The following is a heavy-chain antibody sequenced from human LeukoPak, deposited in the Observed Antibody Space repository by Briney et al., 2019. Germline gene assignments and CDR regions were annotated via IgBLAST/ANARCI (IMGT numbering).Heavy chain of an antibody. D-gene: IGHD3-22*01. CDR2: IVVGSGNT. Sequence: GASVKVSCKASGFTFTSSAMQWVQQARGQRLEWIGWIVVGSGNTNYAQKFQERVTITRDMSTSTAYMELSSLRSEDTAVYYCAACFNYYDSSGYPNFDYWGQGTLVTVSS. CDR3: AACFNYYDSSGYPNFDY. J-gene: IGHJ4*02. V-gene: IGHV1-58*02. CDR1: GFTFTSSA.